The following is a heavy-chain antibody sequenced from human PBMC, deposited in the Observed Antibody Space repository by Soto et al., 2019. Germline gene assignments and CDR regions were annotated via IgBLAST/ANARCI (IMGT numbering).Heavy chain of an antibody. Sequence: GGSLRLSCAASGFTFDDYTMHWVRQAPGKGLEWVSLISWDGGSTYYADSVKGRFTISRDNSKNSLYLQMNSLRTEDTALYYCAKDLKVVNSYGCGMDVWGQGTTVTVSS. CDR1: GFTFDDYT. J-gene: IGHJ6*02. D-gene: IGHD5-18*01. CDR3: AKDLKVVNSYGCGMDV. V-gene: IGHV3-43*01. CDR2: ISWDGGST.